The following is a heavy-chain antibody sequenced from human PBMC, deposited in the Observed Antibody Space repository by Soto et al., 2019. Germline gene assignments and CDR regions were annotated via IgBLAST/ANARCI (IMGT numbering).Heavy chain of an antibody. CDR2: ISASGGST. J-gene: IGHJ4*02. D-gene: IGHD3-10*01. V-gene: IGHV3-23*01. CDR1: GFTFNNYA. CDR3: AIHFYYGSGSYYAVDY. Sequence: EVQLLESGGGLVQPGGSLRLSCVVSGFTFNNYAMNWVGQAPGKGLEWVSGISASGGSTYYADSVKGRFTISRDSSKHPLYLQMNSLRADDTAIYYGAIHFYYGSGSYYAVDYWGQGTLVTVSS.